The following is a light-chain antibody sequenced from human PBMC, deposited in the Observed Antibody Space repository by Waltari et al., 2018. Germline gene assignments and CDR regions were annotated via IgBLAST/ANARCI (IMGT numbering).Light chain of an antibody. J-gene: IGLJ2*01. Sequence: QSALTQPAPLSGYPGQSITISCTGSSSDVGGNNFLSLYQQHPGKPPKLIIYDYTYRPSGFSDRFSGSMSANTASLTISGLLADDEALYFCSSSSTTGTLVLFGGGTKLTVL. V-gene: IGLV2-14*03. CDR1: SSDVGGNNF. CDR2: DYT. CDR3: SSSSTTGTLVL.